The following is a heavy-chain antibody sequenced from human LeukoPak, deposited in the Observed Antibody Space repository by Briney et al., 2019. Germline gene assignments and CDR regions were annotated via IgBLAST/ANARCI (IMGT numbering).Heavy chain of an antibody. CDR3: ATTYSSGYYNWFDP. D-gene: IGHD3-22*01. V-gene: IGHV4-31*09. Sequence: PSQTLSLTCTVSGGSISSGGYYWSWIRQHPGKGLEWIGYIYYSGSTYYNPSLKSRVTISVDKSKNQFSLKLSSVTAADTAVYYCATTYSSGYYNWFDPWGQGTLVTVSS. CDR1: GGSISSGGYY. J-gene: IGHJ5*02. CDR2: IYYSGST.